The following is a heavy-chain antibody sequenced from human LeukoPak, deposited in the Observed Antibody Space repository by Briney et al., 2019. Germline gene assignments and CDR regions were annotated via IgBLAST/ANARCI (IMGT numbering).Heavy chain of an antibody. CDR3: ARESAPSIVVVPAAPRGYYYYMDV. V-gene: IGHV4-59*01. CDR2: IYYSGST. J-gene: IGHJ6*03. CDR1: GGSISSYY. D-gene: IGHD2-2*01. Sequence: PSETLSLTCTVSGGSISSYYWSWIRQPPGKGLEWIGYIYYSGSTNYNPSLKSRVTISVDTSKNQFSLKLSSVTAADTAVYYCARESAPSIVVVPAAPRGYYYYMDVWGKGTTVTVSS.